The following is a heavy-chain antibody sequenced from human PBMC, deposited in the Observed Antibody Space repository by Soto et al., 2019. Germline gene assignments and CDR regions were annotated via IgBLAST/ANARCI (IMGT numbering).Heavy chain of an antibody. J-gene: IGHJ5*02. Sequence: EVQLVESGGGLVQRGGSLRLSCAASGFTFGIYSMNWVRQAPGKGLEWISYINGSSSTMYYADSVKGRFIISRDNADNLLYLQMNSLRDADTAVYYCARGDRFRCSGDRCFSDGLFLSWGQGTLVTVSS. CDR1: GFTFGIYS. CDR2: INGSSSTM. V-gene: IGHV3-48*02. CDR3: ARGDRFRCSGDRCFSDGLFLS. D-gene: IGHD2-15*01.